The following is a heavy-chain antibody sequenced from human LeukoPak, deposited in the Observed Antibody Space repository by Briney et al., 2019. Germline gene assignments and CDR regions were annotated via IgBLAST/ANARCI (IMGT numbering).Heavy chain of an antibody. Sequence: GGSLRLSCAASGFTFSRYSLNWVRQAPGKGLEWVSSISISSNYIYYGDSVKGRFTISRDNAKNSLYLQINSLRDEDTAAYYCARVSGRIQIWPQPFGDGMDVWGQRTTVTVSS. D-gene: IGHD5-18*01. J-gene: IGHJ6*02. CDR2: ISISSNYI. V-gene: IGHV3-21*04. CDR3: ARVSGRIQIWPQPFGDGMDV. CDR1: GFTFSRYS.